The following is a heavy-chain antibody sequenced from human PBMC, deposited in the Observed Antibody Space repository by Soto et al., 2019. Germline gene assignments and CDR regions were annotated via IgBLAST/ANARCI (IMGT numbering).Heavy chain of an antibody. CDR2: ISSSSSTI. Sequence: GGSLRLSCAASGFTFSSYSMNWVRQAPGKGLEWVSYISSSSSTIYYADSVKGRFTISRDNAKNSLYLQMNSLRAEDTAVYYCATSVAAGIFDPRGAEYFQHWGQGTLVTVSS. V-gene: IGHV3-48*01. J-gene: IGHJ1*01. D-gene: IGHD6-13*01. CDR3: ATSVAAGIFDPRGAEYFQH. CDR1: GFTFSSYS.